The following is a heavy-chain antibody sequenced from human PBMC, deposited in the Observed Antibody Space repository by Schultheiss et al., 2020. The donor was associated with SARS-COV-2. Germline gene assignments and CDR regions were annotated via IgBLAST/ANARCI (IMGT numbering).Heavy chain of an antibody. CDR1: GGTFSSYA. V-gene: IGHV1-69*05. CDR2: IIPIFGTA. CDR3: AGLDSSWLDY. Sequence: SVKVSCKASGGTFSSYAISWVRQAPGQGLEWMGGIIPIFGTANYAQKFQGRVTMTRDTSTSTVYMELSSLRSEDTAVYYCAGLDSSWLDYWGQGTLVTVSS. D-gene: IGHD6-13*01. J-gene: IGHJ4*02.